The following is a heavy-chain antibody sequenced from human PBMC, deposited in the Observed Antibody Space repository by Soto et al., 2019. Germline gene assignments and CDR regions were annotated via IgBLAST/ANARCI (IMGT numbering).Heavy chain of an antibody. Sequence: PGGSLRLSCAASGFTFSSYAMHWVRQAPGKGLEWVAVISYDGSNKYYADSVKGRFTISRDNSKNTLYLQMNSLRAEDTAVYYCARGATAGYSGLMDVWGQGTTVTVSS. CDR3: ARGATAGYSGLMDV. D-gene: IGHD5-12*01. J-gene: IGHJ6*02. V-gene: IGHV3-30-3*01. CDR1: GFTFSSYA. CDR2: ISYDGSNK.